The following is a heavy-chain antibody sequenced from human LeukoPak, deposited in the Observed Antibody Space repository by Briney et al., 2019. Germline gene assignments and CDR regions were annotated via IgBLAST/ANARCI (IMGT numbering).Heavy chain of an antibody. Sequence: SETLSLTCTVSAGSISSYYWSWIRQPPGKGLEWIGYIYYSGSTNYNPSLKSRVTISVDTSKNQFSLKLSSVTAADTAVYYCASATRQWLVYWGQGTLVTVSS. CDR2: IYYSGST. CDR3: ASATRQWLVY. V-gene: IGHV4-59*08. J-gene: IGHJ4*02. D-gene: IGHD6-19*01. CDR1: AGSISSYY.